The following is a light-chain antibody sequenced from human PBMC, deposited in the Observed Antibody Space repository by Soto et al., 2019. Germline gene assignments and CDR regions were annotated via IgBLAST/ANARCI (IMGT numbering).Light chain of an antibody. J-gene: IGKJ1*01. CDR3: QQYGTSHWT. CDR2: GAS. Sequence: EIVMTQSPATLSVSPGEGGTLSCRASQSVYSNVAWYQQKPGQAPRLLIYGASTRATGIPDRFSGSGSGTDFTLTISRLEPEDFAVYYCQQYGTSHWTFGQGTKVDI. V-gene: IGKV3-20*01. CDR1: QSVYSN.